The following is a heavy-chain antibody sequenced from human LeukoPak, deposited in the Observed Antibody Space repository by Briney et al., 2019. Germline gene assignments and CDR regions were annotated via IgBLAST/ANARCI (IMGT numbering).Heavy chain of an antibody. D-gene: IGHD5-12*01. J-gene: IGHJ4*02. Sequence: GSLRLSFATSGFPFDEYTMHWVRQAPGEGLGWVSLISWDGGRIDYADSVKGRFTISRDNSKNSLYLQMNSLRTEDTALYYCAKDNTIVATMTLDYWGQGTLVTVST. CDR3: AKDNTIVATMTLDY. V-gene: IGHV3-43*01. CDR2: ISWDGGRI. CDR1: GFPFDEYT.